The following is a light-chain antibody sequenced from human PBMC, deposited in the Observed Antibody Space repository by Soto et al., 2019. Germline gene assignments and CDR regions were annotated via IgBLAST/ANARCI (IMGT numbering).Light chain of an antibody. Sequence: QSVLTQPPSASASLGASVTLTCTLSSGYSNYKVDWYQQRPGKGPRFVMRVGTGGIVGSKGDGVPDRFSVLGSGLNRYLTIKNIQEEDESDYHGGADHGSGSNFVSVVFGGGTKLTVL. CDR2: VGTGGIVG. J-gene: IGLJ2*01. CDR1: SGYSNYK. CDR3: GADHGSGSNFVSVV. V-gene: IGLV9-49*01.